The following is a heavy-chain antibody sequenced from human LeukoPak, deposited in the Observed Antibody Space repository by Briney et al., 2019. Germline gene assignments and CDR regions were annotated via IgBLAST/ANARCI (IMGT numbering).Heavy chain of an antibody. Sequence: PSETLSLTCTVSGYSISSGYYWGWIRQPPGKGLEWIGSIYHSGSTYYNPSLKSRVTMSVDTSKNQFSLKLSSVTAADTAVYYCARPDYDSSGYRYWGQGTLVTVSS. CDR1: GYSISSGYY. D-gene: IGHD3-22*01. V-gene: IGHV4-38-2*02. J-gene: IGHJ4*02. CDR2: IYHSGST. CDR3: ARPDYDSSGYRY.